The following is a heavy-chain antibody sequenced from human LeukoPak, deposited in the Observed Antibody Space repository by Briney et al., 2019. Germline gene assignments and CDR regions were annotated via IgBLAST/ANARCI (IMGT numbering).Heavy chain of an antibody. CDR3: AREFTYYYDSSGYRWYFDL. D-gene: IGHD3-22*01. CDR1: GGSISSSSYY. CDR2: IYYSGST. Sequence: SETLSLTCTVSGGSISSSSYYWGWIRQPPGKGLEWIGSIYYSGSTYYNPSLKSRVTISVDTSKNQFSLKLSSVTAADTAVYYCAREFTYYYDSSGYRWYFDLWGRGTLVTVSS. V-gene: IGHV4-39*02. J-gene: IGHJ2*01.